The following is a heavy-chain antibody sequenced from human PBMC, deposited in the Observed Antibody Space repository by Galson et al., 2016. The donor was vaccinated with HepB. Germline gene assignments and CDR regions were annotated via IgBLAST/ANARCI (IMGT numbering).Heavy chain of an antibody. D-gene: IGHD4-23*01. CDR1: GYTFNNYG. CDR3: ARELPPVAGHSITTPVGNFRRRWFDP. Sequence: SVKVSCKASGYTFNNYGIAWVRQAPGQGPEWVGWISGYNGNTNSAQKFRDRVTMTIDTSTTTAYMELRSLTFEDTAKYFCARELPPVAGHSITTPVGNFRRRWFDPWGQGTLVTVSS. V-gene: IGHV1-18*01. J-gene: IGHJ5*02. CDR2: ISGYNGNT.